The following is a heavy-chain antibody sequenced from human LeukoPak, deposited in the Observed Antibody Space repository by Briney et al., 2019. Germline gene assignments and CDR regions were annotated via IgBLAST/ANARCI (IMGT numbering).Heavy chain of an antibody. CDR2: ISYDGNKQ. J-gene: IGHJ4*02. D-gene: IGHD5-24*01. Sequence: PGRSLRLSCAVSGFTFKNYAMNWVRQAPGKGLEWVAVISYDGNKQFYANSVKGRLTISRDNSKNTLYLQVHSLRPEDAAVYYCARANVVKAIISGEFDYWGQGTLVTVSS. CDR1: GFTFKNYA. CDR3: ARANVVKAIISGEFDY. V-gene: IGHV3-30*04.